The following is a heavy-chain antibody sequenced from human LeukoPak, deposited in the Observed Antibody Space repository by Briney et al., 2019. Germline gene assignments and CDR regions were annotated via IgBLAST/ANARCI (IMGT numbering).Heavy chain of an antibody. J-gene: IGHJ6*03. D-gene: IGHD2-2*01. Sequence: SETLSLTCIVSGGSISSYYWSWIRQPAGKGLEWIGRIYTSGSTNYNPSLKSRVTMSVDTSKNQFSLKLSSVTAADTAVYYCARGRGVVPAAPSYYFYMDVWGKGTTVTVSS. CDR2: IYTSGST. V-gene: IGHV4-4*07. CDR3: ARGRGVVPAAPSYYFYMDV. CDR1: GGSISSYY.